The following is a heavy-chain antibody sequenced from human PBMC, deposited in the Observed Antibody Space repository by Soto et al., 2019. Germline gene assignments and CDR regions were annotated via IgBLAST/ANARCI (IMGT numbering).Heavy chain of an antibody. Sequence: ASLKVSCKVSGYTVTELSMHWVRQAPGKGLEWMGGFDPEDGETIYAQKFQGRVTMTEDTSTDTAYMELSSLRSEDTAVYYCATFIVTYYYDSSGYYSFDYWGQGTLVTVSS. CDR1: GYTVTELS. J-gene: IGHJ4*01. V-gene: IGHV1-24*01. CDR2: FDPEDGET. CDR3: ATFIVTYYYDSSGYYSFDY. D-gene: IGHD3-22*01.